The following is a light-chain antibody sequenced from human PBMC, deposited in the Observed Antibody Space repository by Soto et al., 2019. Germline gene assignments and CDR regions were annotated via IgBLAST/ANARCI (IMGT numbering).Light chain of an antibody. V-gene: IGLV2-14*03. J-gene: IGLJ2*01. Sequence: QSALTQPASVSGFLGQSITISCTGTSSDVAGYNYVSWYQQHPGKAPKLMIYDVTIRPSGVSNRFSGSKSGNTASLTISGLQANDEADYYCSSRGSSNTLRVFGGGTKLTVL. CDR1: SSDVAGYNY. CDR3: SSRGSSNTLRV. CDR2: DVT.